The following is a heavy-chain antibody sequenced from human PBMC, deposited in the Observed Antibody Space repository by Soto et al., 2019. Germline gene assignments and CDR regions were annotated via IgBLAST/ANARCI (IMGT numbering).Heavy chain of an antibody. CDR1: GFTFSNYA. Sequence: GGSLRLSCAASGFTFSNYAMNWVRQAPGKGLEWVSVISGRGGSTNSADSVKGRFTISRDNSKNTLYLQMNSLRAEDTAVYYCAKRSTGTTGYYYGMAVWGRGPTVAVAS. J-gene: IGHJ6*04. CDR2: ISGRGGST. D-gene: IGHD1-1*01. CDR3: AKRSTGTTGYYYGMAV. V-gene: IGHV3-23*01.